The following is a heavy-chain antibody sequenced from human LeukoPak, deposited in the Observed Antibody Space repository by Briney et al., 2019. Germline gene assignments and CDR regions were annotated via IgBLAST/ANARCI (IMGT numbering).Heavy chain of an antibody. CDR2: ISGSGGST. CDR1: GFAVTGYS. J-gene: IGHJ4*02. V-gene: IGHV3-23*01. CDR3: AKYVDIVATITYFDY. Sequence: GGSLRLSCVVSGFAVTGYSMHWVRQAPGKGLEWVSAISGSGGSTYYADSVKGRFTISRDNSKNTLYLQMNSLRAEDTAVYYCAKYVDIVATITYFDYWGQGTLVTVSS. D-gene: IGHD5-12*01.